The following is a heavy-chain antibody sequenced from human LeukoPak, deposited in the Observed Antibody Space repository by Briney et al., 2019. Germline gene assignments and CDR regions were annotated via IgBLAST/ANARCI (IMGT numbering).Heavy chain of an antibody. Sequence: GGSLRLSCVASGFTSGSYWMAWVRQAPGKGLEWVANIKQDGSAKTYVDSVKGRFTISRDNAKNSLYLQMNSLRAEDTAVYYCARLYYDGSAYYFDCWGQGTLVTVSS. CDR2: IKQDGSAK. J-gene: IGHJ4*02. CDR3: ARLYYDGSAYYFDC. V-gene: IGHV3-7*01. D-gene: IGHD3-22*01. CDR1: GFTSGSYW.